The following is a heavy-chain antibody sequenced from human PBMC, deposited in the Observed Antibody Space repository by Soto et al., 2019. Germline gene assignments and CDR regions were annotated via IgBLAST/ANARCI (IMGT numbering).Heavy chain of an antibody. CDR2: ISYDGSNK. CDR3: ARDFDY. J-gene: IGHJ4*02. Sequence: QVQLVESGGGVVQPGRSLRLSCAASGFTFSSYAMHWVRQAPGKGLEWVAVISYDGSNKYYADSVKGRFTISRDNSKNTLYPQMNSLRAEDTAVYYCARDFDYWGQGTLVTVSS. V-gene: IGHV3-30-3*01. CDR1: GFTFSSYA.